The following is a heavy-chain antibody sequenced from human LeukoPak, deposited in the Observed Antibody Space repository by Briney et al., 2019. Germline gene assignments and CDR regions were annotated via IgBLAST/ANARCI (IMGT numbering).Heavy chain of an antibody. Sequence: GGSLRLSCAASGFTLSSYSMNWVRQAPGKGLEWVSYISSSSSTIYYADSVKGRFTISRDNAKNPLYLQMNSLRAEDTAVYYCAREQGWSDSYYGMDVWGQGTTVTVSS. J-gene: IGHJ6*02. CDR3: AREQGWSDSYYGMDV. CDR2: ISSSSSTI. V-gene: IGHV3-48*01. CDR1: GFTLSSYS.